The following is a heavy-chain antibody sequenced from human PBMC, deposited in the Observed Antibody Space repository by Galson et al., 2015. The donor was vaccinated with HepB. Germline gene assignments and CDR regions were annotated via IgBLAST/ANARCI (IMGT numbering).Heavy chain of an antibody. V-gene: IGHV3-23*01. CDR1: GSPFNTYA. J-gene: IGHJ4*02. CDR2: ISASGRVT. D-gene: IGHD6-13*01. CDR3: AKASGPAAGYLDD. Sequence: SLRLSCAASGSPFNTYAMSWVRQAPGKGLEWVSGISASGRVTYYAESLKGRVTISRNKYRNTLYLQMNSLTVEDTAVYYCAKASGPAAGYLDDWGQGTLVTVSS.